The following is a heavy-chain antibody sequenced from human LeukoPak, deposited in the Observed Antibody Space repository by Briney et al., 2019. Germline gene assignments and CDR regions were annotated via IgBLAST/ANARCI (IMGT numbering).Heavy chain of an antibody. CDR1: GGSISSYY. Sequence: PSETLSLTCTVPGGSISSYYWTWIRQPAGKGLEWIGRIYTSGSTNYNPSLKSRVTMSVDTSKNQSSLKLSSVTAADTAVYYCAREVGVYSGYDYVDYWGQGTLGPVSS. CDR3: AREVGVYSGYDYVDY. J-gene: IGHJ4*02. V-gene: IGHV4-4*07. CDR2: IYTSGST. D-gene: IGHD5-12*01.